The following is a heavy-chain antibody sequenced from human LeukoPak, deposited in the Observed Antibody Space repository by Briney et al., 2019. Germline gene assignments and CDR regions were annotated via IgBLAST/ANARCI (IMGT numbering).Heavy chain of an antibody. CDR3: ARSRDSSGYRNNWFDP. CDR2: IYYSGST. J-gene: IGHJ5*02. CDR1: GGSISSYY. D-gene: IGHD3-22*01. V-gene: IGHV4-59*01. Sequence: SETLSLTCTVSGGSISSYYWSWIRQPPGKGLEWIGYIYYSGSTKYNPSLQSRVTISVDTSKNQFSLKLNSVTAADTAVYYCARSRDSSGYRNNWFDPWGQGTLVTVSS.